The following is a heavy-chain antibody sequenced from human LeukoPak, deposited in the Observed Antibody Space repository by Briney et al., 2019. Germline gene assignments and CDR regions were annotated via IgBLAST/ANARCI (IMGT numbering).Heavy chain of an antibody. Sequence: GGSLRLSCAASGFTFSTYAIHWVRQAPGKGLEYVSGISTNGGSTDYANSLKGRFTISRDNSKNTLYLQMGSLRAEDMAVYYCARSLRHYYYMDVWGKGTTVTVSS. CDR1: GFTFSTYA. CDR2: ISTNGGST. J-gene: IGHJ6*03. CDR3: ARSLRHYYYMDV. V-gene: IGHV3-64*01.